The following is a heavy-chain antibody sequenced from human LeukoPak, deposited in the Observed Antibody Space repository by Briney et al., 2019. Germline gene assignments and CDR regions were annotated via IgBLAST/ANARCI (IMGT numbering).Heavy chain of an antibody. CDR1: GFTFTSSS. V-gene: IGHV1-58*02. J-gene: IGHJ4*02. Sequence: SVKVSCKASGFTFTSSSMQWVRQARGQRLEWIGWIAVGSGNTNYAQKFQGRVTITRGMSTSTAYMELSSLRSEDTAVYYCARGRFDPLTGYEYYHDYWGQGTLVTVSS. CDR2: IAVGSGNT. CDR3: ARGRFDPLTGYEYYHDY. D-gene: IGHD3-9*01.